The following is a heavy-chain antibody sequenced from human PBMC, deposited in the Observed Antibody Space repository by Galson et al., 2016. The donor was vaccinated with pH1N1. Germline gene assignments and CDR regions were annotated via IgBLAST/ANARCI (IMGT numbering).Heavy chain of an antibody. CDR3: VRGRYCSGGSCYSPTAEYFQH. Sequence: SLRLSCAASGFIFTNYWMHWVRQAPGRGLVWVARVNNDGSSTNYADSVKGRFTLSSDNAKHTVFLEMSSLRAEDTGAYYCVRGRYCSGGSCYSPTAEYFQHWGRGTLLTVSS. CDR1: GFIFTNYW. J-gene: IGHJ1*01. D-gene: IGHD2-15*01. CDR2: VNNDGSST. V-gene: IGHV3-74*01.